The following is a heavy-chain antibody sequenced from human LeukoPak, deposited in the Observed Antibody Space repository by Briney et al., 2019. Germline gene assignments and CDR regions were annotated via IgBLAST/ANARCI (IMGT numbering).Heavy chain of an antibody. CDR1: GGSFSGYY. V-gene: IGHV4-34*01. J-gene: IGHJ4*02. CDR2: INHSGST. CDR3: ARGGGSYGYYFDY. Sequence: SETLSLTCAVYGGSFSGYYWSWIRQPPGKGLEWIGEINHSGSTNYNPSLKSRVTISVDTSKNQFSLKLSSVTAADTAVYYCARGGGSYGYYFDYWGQGTLVTVPS. D-gene: IGHD1-26*01.